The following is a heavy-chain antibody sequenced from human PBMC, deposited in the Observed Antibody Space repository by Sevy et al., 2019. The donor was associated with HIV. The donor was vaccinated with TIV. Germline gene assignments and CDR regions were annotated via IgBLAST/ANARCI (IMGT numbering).Heavy chain of an antibody. J-gene: IGHJ4*02. CDR2: IYYSGST. CDR3: ARQDSSGWTFFDY. V-gene: IGHV4-39*01. Sequence: GSLRLSCAASGFTFSNYAMSWVRQAPGKGLEWIGSIYYSGSTYYNPSLKSRVTISVDTSKNQFSLKLSSVTAADTAVYYCARQDSSGWTFFDYWGQGTLVTVSS. D-gene: IGHD6-19*01. CDR1: GFTFSNYA.